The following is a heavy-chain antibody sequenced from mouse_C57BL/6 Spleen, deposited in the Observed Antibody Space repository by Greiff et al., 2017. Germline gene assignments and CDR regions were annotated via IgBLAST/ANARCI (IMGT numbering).Heavy chain of an antibody. CDR1: GFTFSSYT. V-gene: IGHV5-9*01. Sequence: EVKVEESGGGLVKPGGSLKLSCAASGFTFSSYTMSWVRQTPEKRLEWVATISGGGGNTYYPDSVKGRFTISRDNAKNTLYLQMSSLRCEDTALYYCARHYRGYFDVWGTGTTVTVSS. J-gene: IGHJ1*03. CDR2: ISGGGGNT. CDR3: ARHYRGYFDV.